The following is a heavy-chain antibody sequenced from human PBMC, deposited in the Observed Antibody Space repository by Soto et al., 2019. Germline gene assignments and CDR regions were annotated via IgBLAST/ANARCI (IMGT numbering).Heavy chain of an antibody. D-gene: IGHD5-12*01. Sequence: SETLSLTCTVSGGSISTYYWTWIRQPPGKGLEWIGYVYYSGSTNYYPSLKSRVSISIDTSKKQFSLKVSSVTAADTGVYYCASASVYSGYAEDYFDYWGPTPRATVAS. J-gene: IGHJ4*02. V-gene: IGHV4-59*01. CDR1: GGSISTYY. CDR3: ASASVYSGYAEDYFDY. CDR2: VYYSGST.